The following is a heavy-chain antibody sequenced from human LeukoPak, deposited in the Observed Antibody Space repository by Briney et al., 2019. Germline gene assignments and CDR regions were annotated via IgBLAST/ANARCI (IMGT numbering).Heavy chain of an antibody. CDR3: ARDFEGVHRTTNSYTYYYYMDV. J-gene: IGHJ6*03. Sequence: GGSLRLSCAASGFTVSDNYMTWVRQAPGKGLEWVSIIYGGSTYYADSVKGRFTISIYNSKNTVYLQMNSLRAEDTAVYYCARDFEGVHRTTNSYTYYYYMDVWGKGTTVIVSS. CDR1: GFTVSDNY. D-gene: IGHD2/OR15-2a*01. V-gene: IGHV3-53*01. CDR2: IYGGST.